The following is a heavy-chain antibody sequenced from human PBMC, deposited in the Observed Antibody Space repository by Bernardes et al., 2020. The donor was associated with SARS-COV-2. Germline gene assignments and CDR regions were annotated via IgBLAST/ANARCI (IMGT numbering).Heavy chain of an antibody. CDR2: INSDGSDI. J-gene: IGHJ4*02. Sequence: GGSLRLSCAASGFTFSTHWMHWVRQAPGKGLVWVSRINSDGSDISHADSVKGRFTISRDNAKNTLYLQMNSLRAEDTAVYYCARRYDFWSGSPLDSWGQGTLVTVSS. V-gene: IGHV3-74*01. CDR1: GFTFSTHW. CDR3: ARRYDFWSGSPLDS. D-gene: IGHD3-3*01.